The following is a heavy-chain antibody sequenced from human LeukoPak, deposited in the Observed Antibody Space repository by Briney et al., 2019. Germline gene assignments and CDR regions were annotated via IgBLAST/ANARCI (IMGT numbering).Heavy chain of an antibody. CDR1: GYSFTSYW. CDR3: ARHEGYCSSTSCYIYFQD. CDR2: IYPGDSDT. Sequence: GESLKISCKGSGYSFTSYWIGWVRQMPGKGLEWMGIIYPGDSDTRYSPSFQGQVTISVDKSISTAYLQWSSLKASDTAMYYCARHEGYCSSTSCYIYFQDWGQGTLVTVSS. J-gene: IGHJ1*01. V-gene: IGHV5-51*01. D-gene: IGHD2-2*02.